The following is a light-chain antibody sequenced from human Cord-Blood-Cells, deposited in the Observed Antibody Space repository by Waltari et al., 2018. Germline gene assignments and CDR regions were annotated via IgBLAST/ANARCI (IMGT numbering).Light chain of an antibody. CDR1: SSDVGGYNY. CDR2: EVS. J-gene: IGLJ1*01. Sequence: QSALTQPPSVSGSPGQSITISCTGTSSDVGGYNYVSCYQQHPGKAPKLMIYEVSNRPSGVSNRFSGSKSGNTASLTISGLQAEDEADYYCSSYTSSSTLVVFGTGTKVTVL. CDR3: SSYTSSSTLVV. V-gene: IGLV2-14*01.